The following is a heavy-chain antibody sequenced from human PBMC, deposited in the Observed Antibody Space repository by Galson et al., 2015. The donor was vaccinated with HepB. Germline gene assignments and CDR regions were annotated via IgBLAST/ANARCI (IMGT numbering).Heavy chain of an antibody. Sequence: SVKVSCKASGYTFTSYAMHWVRQAPGQRLEWMGWINAGNGNTKYSQKFQGRVTITRDTSASTAYMELSSLRSEDTAVYYCARGLRYCSSTSCYNYYGMDVWGQGTTVTVSS. J-gene: IGHJ6*02. CDR3: ARGLRYCSSTSCYNYYGMDV. D-gene: IGHD2-2*02. CDR1: GYTFTSYA. CDR2: INAGNGNT. V-gene: IGHV1-3*01.